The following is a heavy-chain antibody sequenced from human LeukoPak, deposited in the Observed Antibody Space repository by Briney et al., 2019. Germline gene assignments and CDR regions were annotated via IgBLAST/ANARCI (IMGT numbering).Heavy chain of an antibody. CDR3: AKAGAIMVYAKYYFDY. CDR1: GFTFSSYA. V-gene: IGHV3-23*01. J-gene: IGHJ4*02. Sequence: PGGSLRLSCAASGFTFSSYAMSWVRQAPGKGLEWVSAISGSGGSTYYADSVEGRFTISRDNSKNTLYLQMNSLRAEDTAVYYCAKAGAIMVYAKYYFDYWGQGTLVTVSS. CDR2: ISGSGGST. D-gene: IGHD2-8*01.